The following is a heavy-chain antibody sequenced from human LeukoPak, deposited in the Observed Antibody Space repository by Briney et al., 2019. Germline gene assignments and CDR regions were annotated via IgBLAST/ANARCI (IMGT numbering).Heavy chain of an antibody. Sequence: SQTLSLTCAISGDSVSSNSAAWNWIRQSPSRGLEWLGRTYYRSKWYNDYAVSVKSRITINPDTSKNQFSLKLSSVTAADTAVYYCARGAIVVVPAASAWFDPWGQGTLVTVSS. V-gene: IGHV6-1*01. CDR3: ARGAIVVVPAASAWFDP. CDR1: GDSVSSNSAA. D-gene: IGHD2-2*01. CDR2: TYYRSKWYN. J-gene: IGHJ5*02.